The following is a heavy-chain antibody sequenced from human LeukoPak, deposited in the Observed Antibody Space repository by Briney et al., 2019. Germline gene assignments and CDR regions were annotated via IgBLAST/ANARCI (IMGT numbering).Heavy chain of an antibody. CDR1: GGTFSSYA. CDR2: IIPILGIA. CDR3: ARERNQWLADDY. Sequence: GASVKVSCKASGGTFSSYAISWVRQAPGQGLEWMGRIIPILGIANYAQKFQGRVTITADKSTSTAYMELSSLRSEDTAVYYCARERNQWLADDYWGQGTLVTVSS. V-gene: IGHV1-69*04. J-gene: IGHJ4*02. D-gene: IGHD6-19*01.